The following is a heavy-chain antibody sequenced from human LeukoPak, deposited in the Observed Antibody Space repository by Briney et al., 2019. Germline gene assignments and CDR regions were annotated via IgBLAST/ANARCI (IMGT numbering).Heavy chain of an antibody. V-gene: IGHV3-21*01. D-gene: IGHD3-22*01. Sequence: GESLRLSCAASGFTFSSYSMNWVRQAPGKGLEWVSSISSSSSYIYYADSVKGRFTISRDNAKNSLYLQMNSLRAEDTAVYYCARDPPTYYYDSSGYHYFDYWGQGTLVTVSS. CDR2: ISSSSSYI. J-gene: IGHJ4*02. CDR3: ARDPPTYYYDSSGYHYFDY. CDR1: GFTFSSYS.